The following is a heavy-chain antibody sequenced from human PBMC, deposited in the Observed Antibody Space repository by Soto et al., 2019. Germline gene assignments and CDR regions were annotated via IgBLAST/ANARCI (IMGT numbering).Heavy chain of an antibody. CDR1: GDSISSSRW. Sequence: QVQLQESGPGLVKPSGTLSLTCDVSGDSISSSRWWTWVRQPPGKGLEWIGDSFHTGNTNSNPSLKSRVTISVDKSKNQFSLKLTSVPAADTAVYYWAYSTGCYRLALWGQGTLVTVSS. J-gene: IGHJ3*01. V-gene: IGHV4-4*02. D-gene: IGHD6-19*01. CDR2: SFHTGNT. CDR3: AYSTGCYRLAL.